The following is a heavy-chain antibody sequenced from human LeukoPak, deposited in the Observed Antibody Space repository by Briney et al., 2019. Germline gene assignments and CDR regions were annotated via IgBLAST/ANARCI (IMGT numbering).Heavy chain of an antibody. CDR2: SSKTIGRV. V-gene: IGHV3-48*02. CDR1: GFDFSSYS. CDR3: VRDPDALDH. J-gene: IGHJ4*02. Sequence: GGFLRLSCAASGFDFSSYSMNWVRQAPGKGLEWIAYSSKTIGRVYYADSVKGRFTVSRDNARASLFLQMNSLTDEDTAVYYCVRDPDALDHWGQGILVTVSS.